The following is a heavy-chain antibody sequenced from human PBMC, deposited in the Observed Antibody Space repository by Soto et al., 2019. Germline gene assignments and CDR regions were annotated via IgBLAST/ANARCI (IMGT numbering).Heavy chain of an antibody. V-gene: IGHV1-69*08. J-gene: IGHJ4*02. CDR3: ARDRGIAAAGNRN. D-gene: IGHD6-13*01. Sequence: QVQLVQSGAEVKKPGSSVKVSCKASGGTFSSYTISWVRQAPGQGLEWMGRIIPILGIANYAQKFQGRVTITADKSTSTAYMELSSLRSEGTAVYYCARDRGIAAAGNRNWGQGTLVTVSS. CDR2: IIPILGIA. CDR1: GGTFSSYT.